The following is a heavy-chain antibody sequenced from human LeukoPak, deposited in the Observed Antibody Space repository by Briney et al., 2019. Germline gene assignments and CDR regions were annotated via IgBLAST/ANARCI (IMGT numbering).Heavy chain of an antibody. J-gene: IGHJ5*02. D-gene: IGHD3-10*01. CDR1: GYTFTSYG. CDR3: ARVARLLWFGESLTASNWFDP. V-gene: IGHV1-18*01. Sequence: GASVKVSCKASGYTFTSYGISWVRQAPGQGLEWMGWISAYNGNTNYAQKLQGRVTMITDTSTSTAYMELRSLRSDDTAVYYCARVARLLWFGESLTASNWFDPWGQGTLVTVSS. CDR2: ISAYNGNT.